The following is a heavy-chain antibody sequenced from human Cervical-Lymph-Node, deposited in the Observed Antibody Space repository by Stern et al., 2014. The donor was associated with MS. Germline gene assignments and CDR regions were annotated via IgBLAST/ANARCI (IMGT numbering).Heavy chain of an antibody. V-gene: IGHV3-30*18. CDR3: VKRGITEVRGVRLGDY. J-gene: IGHJ4*02. D-gene: IGHD3-10*01. Sequence: VQLVQSGGGVVQSGRSLRLTCKVSGFTFSSYGMHWVRQAPGKGLEWVSVISYDGSDTYYAESVKGRFTISRDNSKTTLYLEMRSLRPEDTAVYYCVKRGITEVRGVRLGDYWGPGTLVIVSS. CDR2: ISYDGSDT. CDR1: GFTFSSYG.